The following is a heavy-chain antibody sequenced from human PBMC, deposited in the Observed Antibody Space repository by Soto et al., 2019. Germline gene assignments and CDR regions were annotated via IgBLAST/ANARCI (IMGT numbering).Heavy chain of an antibody. CDR3: ARIPAYYGSGSYPALYYSGMDV. CDR1: GGTFSSYA. V-gene: IGHV1-69*06. Sequence: QVQLVQSGAEVKKPGSSVKVSCKASGGTFSSYAISWVRQAPGQGLEWMGGIIPIFGTANYAQKFQGRVTITADKSTSTAYMELSSLRSEDTAVYYCARIPAYYGSGSYPALYYSGMDVWGQGTTVTVSS. CDR2: IIPIFGTA. D-gene: IGHD3-10*01. J-gene: IGHJ6*02.